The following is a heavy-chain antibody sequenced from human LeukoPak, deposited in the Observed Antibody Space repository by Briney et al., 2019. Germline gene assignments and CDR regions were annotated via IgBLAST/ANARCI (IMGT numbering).Heavy chain of an antibody. D-gene: IGHD6-19*01. V-gene: IGHV3-30*18. J-gene: IGHJ4*02. CDR1: GFTFSSYG. CDR3: AKGSFHSSGWFNIDY. CDR2: ISYDGSDK. Sequence: GGSLRLSCAASGFTFSSYGMHWVRQAPGRGLEWVAVISYDGSDKYYADSVKGRFTISRDNSKNTLYLQMNSLTAEDTAVYYCAKGSFHSSGWFNIDYWGQGTPVTVSS.